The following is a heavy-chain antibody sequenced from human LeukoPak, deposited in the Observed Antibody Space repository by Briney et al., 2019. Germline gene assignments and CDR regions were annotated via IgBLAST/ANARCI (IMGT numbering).Heavy chain of an antibody. J-gene: IGHJ4*02. Sequence: ASVKVSCKASGYSFISYYMHWVQQAPGQGLEWMGIINPSGGSTNYAQKFQGRVTMTRDKSTSTAYIELRSLRSDGTAVYYCARDPRYSSSLDYWGQGTLVTVSS. V-gene: IGHV1-46*01. CDR3: ARDPRYSSSLDY. CDR1: GYSFISYY. CDR2: INPSGGST. D-gene: IGHD6-13*01.